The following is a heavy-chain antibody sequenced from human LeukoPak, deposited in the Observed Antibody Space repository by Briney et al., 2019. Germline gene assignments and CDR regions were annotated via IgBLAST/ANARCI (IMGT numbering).Heavy chain of an antibody. D-gene: IGHD1-20*01. J-gene: IGHJ3*02. V-gene: IGHV1-46*01. Sequence: ASVKVSCKASGYTFTSYSPNWVRQAPGQGLEWMGIINPSGGTTNYAQKFQGRITMTRDTSTSTVYMELSSLRSEDTAVYYCARELISGDWTWDIWGQGTMVTVSS. CDR1: GYTFTSYS. CDR3: ARELISGDWTWDI. CDR2: INPSGGTT.